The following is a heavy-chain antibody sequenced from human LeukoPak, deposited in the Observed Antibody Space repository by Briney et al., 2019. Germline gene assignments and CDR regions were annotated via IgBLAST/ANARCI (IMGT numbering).Heavy chain of an antibody. V-gene: IGHV4-31*03. CDR3: ARDRREWTTGRYYYYYGMDV. CDR2: IYYSGST. CDR1: GGSISSGGYY. Sequence: PSQTLSLTCTVSGGSISSGGYYWSWIRQHPGKGLEWIGYIYYSGSTYYNPSLKSRVTISVDTSKNQFSLKLSSVTAADTAVYYYARDRREWTTGRYYYYYGMDVWGQGTTVTVSS. D-gene: IGHD4-17*01. J-gene: IGHJ6*02.